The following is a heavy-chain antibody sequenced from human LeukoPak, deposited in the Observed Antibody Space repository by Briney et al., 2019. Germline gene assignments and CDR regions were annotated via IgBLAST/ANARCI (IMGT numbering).Heavy chain of an antibody. V-gene: IGHV4-4*09. Sequence: SETLSLTCSVSGGSISSFYWNWIRQPPGKGPEWIGDIYSSGNTNYSPSLQSRVTISVDTSKNQFSLQLSSVTAADTAVYYCARVVRGGVFDHWGQGALVTVSS. CDR1: GGSISSFY. J-gene: IGHJ4*02. CDR2: IYSSGNT. D-gene: IGHD3-10*02. CDR3: ARVVRGGVFDH.